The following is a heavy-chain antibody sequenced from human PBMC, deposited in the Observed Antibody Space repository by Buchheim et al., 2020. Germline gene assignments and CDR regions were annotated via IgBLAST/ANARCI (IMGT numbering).Heavy chain of an antibody. V-gene: IGHV3-30*18. Sequence: QVQLVESGGGVVQPGRSLRLSCAASGFTFSSYGMHWVRQAPGKGLEWVAVISYDGSNKYYADSVKGQFTISRDNSKNTLYLQMNSLRAEDTAVYYCAKAESGYSYGCYWGQGTL. CDR3: AKAESGYSYGCY. J-gene: IGHJ4*02. D-gene: IGHD5-18*01. CDR1: GFTFSSYG. CDR2: ISYDGSNK.